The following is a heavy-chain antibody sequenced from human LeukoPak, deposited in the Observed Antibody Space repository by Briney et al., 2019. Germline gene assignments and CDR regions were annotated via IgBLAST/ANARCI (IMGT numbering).Heavy chain of an antibody. Sequence: PSETLSLTCTVSGGSISSYYWSWIRQPPGKGLEWIGYIFYSGSTNYNPSLKSRVTISVDTSKSQFSLKLSSVTAADTAVYFCARHKSIAATGDDAFDIWGQGTMVTVSS. V-gene: IGHV4-59*08. CDR3: ARHKSIAATGDDAFDI. D-gene: IGHD6-13*01. J-gene: IGHJ3*02. CDR1: GGSISSYY. CDR2: IFYSGST.